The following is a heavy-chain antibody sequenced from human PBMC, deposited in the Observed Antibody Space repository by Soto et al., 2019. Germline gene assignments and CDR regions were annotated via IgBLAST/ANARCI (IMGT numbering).Heavy chain of an antibody. V-gene: IGHV5-51*01. J-gene: IGHJ5*02. D-gene: IGHD6-19*01. Sequence: VESLKISCKGSGYIFTNYWIFCVLQMPVKGLEWMGSIFLGDSDTTYSPSFQGQVTVSADKSINTAYLQWSSLKASDTAMYYCARHPKYSSGPSWFDPWGQGTLVTVSS. CDR2: IFLGDSDT. CDR1: GYIFTNYW. CDR3: ARHPKYSSGPSWFDP.